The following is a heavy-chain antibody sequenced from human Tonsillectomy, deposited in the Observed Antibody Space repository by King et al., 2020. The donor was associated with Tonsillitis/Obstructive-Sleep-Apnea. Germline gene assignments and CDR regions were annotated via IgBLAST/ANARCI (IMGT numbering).Heavy chain of an antibody. J-gene: IGHJ6*02. CDR2: IYYSGST. D-gene: IGHD2-2*01. CDR3: ARVRADVLVVAAEHDYYLMDV. V-gene: IGHV4-31*03. Sequence: QLQESGPGLVKPSQTLSLTCTVSGGSISSGAYYWSWIRQHPGKGLEWIGYIYYSGSTYYNPSLKSRVTISVDTSKTQFSLKLNSVTAADTAVYYCARVRADVLVVAAEHDYYLMDVWGQGTPVTVSS. CDR1: GGSISSGAYY.